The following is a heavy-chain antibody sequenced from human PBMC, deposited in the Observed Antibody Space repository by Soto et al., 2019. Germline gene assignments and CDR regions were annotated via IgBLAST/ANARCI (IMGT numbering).Heavy chain of an antibody. CDR1: GYTFTNYG. V-gene: IGHV1-18*04. J-gene: IGHJ6*02. CDR3: ARVREYYFNRSGNYYYHYGMDV. CDR2: ISGYNGNT. Sequence: QVQLVESGAEVKKPGASVKVSCKASGYTFTNYGISWVRQATGQGLEWMGWISGYNGNTKYAQKFQGRVTMTTDTPTNTAYMELRSLRSDDTAVYYCARVREYYFNRSGNYYYHYGMDVWGQGTTVSVS. D-gene: IGHD3-22*01.